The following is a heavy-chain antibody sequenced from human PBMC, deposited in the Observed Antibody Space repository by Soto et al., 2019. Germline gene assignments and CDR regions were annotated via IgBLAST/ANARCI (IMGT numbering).Heavy chain of an antibody. D-gene: IGHD6-6*01. CDR1: GFSLSTSGVG. J-gene: IGHJ5*02. CDR3: AHFDKYSSSFYWFDP. CDR2: IYWDDDK. Sequence: QITLKESGPTLVKPTQTLTLTCTFSGFSLSTSGVGVGWIRQPPGKALEWLALIYWDDDKRYSPSLKSRLTNTKDTSKNQVVLTMTNMDPVDTATYYCAHFDKYSSSFYWFDPWGQGTLVTVSS. V-gene: IGHV2-5*02.